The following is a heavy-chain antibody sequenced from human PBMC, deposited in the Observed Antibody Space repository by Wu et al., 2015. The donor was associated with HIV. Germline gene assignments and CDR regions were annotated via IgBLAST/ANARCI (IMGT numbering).Heavy chain of an antibody. V-gene: IGHV1-69*14. J-gene: IGHJ4*02. CDR2: IVPIFGTT. CDR1: GGTFSSDS. D-gene: IGHD6-19*01. CDR3: ARSGSGWERYVFDL. Sequence: VQLVQSGAEVKKPGSSVKVSCKASGGTFSSDSITWVRQAPGQGLEWMGGIVPIFGTTHYAQKFQGRVTITADTSTTTTYMELSSLTYDDAAIYYCARSGSGWERYVFDLWGQGTQVTVSS.